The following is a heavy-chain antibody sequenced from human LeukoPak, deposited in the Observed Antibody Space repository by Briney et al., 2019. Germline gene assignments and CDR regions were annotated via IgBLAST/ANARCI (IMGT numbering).Heavy chain of an antibody. CDR2: IIPIFGTA. J-gene: IGHJ5*02. D-gene: IGHD2-2*01. V-gene: IGHV1-69*13. CDR1: GGTFSSYA. Sequence: GASVKVSCKASGGTFSSYAISWVRQAPGQGPEWMGGIIPIFGTANYAQKFQGRVTITADESTSTAYMELSSLRSEDTAVYYCARNRGGPRYCSSTSCYRSWFDPWGQGTLVTVSS. CDR3: ARNRGGPRYCSSTSCYRSWFDP.